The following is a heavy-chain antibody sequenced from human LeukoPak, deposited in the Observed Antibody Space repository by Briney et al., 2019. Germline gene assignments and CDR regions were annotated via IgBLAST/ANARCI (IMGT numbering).Heavy chain of an antibody. J-gene: IGHJ4*02. CDR2: INHSGST. Sequence: PSETLSLTCAVYGGSFSGYYWSWIRQPPGKGLEWIGEINHSGSTNYNPFLKSRVTISVDTSKNQFSLKLSSVTAADTAVYYCARGWNSSGPLYYFDYWGQGTLVTVSS. CDR3: ARGWNSSGPLYYFDY. D-gene: IGHD6-19*01. CDR1: GGSFSGYY. V-gene: IGHV4-34*01.